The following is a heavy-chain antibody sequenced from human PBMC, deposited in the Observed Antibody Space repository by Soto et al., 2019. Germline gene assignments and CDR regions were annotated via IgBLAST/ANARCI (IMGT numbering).Heavy chain of an antibody. J-gene: IGHJ5*02. Sequence: GGSLRLSSAASGLKFNNYWMNWVRQAPGKGLVWVSRINPAGTITNYADSVEGRFTISRDNADSALFPQMNSLSAEDTAIYYCTSDTFGLRDTWGQGTLVTVSS. CDR3: TSDTFGLRDT. V-gene: IGHV3-74*01. CDR2: INPAGTIT. D-gene: IGHD3-16*01. CDR1: GLKFNNYW.